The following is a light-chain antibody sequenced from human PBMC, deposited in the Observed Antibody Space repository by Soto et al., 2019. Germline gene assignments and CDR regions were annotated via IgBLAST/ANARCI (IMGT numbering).Light chain of an antibody. J-gene: IGKJ1*01. CDR1: QSISDS. V-gene: IGKV1-5*03. CDR3: QQYNGYWT. CDR2: EAS. Sequence: DIPMTQSPSTLSASVGDRVTITCRASQSISDSLAWYQQKPGKAPKLLIYEASNLKSAVPSRFSGSGSGTEYTLTISSLQPDDFGSYYCQQYNGYWTFGQGTKVEIK.